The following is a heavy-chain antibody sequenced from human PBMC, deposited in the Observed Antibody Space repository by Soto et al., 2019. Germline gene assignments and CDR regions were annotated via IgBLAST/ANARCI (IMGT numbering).Heavy chain of an antibody. CDR2: ISGSGGST. CDR1: GFTFSSYA. Sequence: SGGSLRLSCAASGFTFSSYAMSWVRQAPGKGLGWVSAISGSGGSTYYADSVKGRFTISRDNSKNTLYLQMNSLRAEDTAVYYCAKDRPDIVVVTAAILKLKYYYYGMDVWGQGTTVTVSS. V-gene: IGHV3-23*01. D-gene: IGHD2-2*02. CDR3: AKDRPDIVVVTAAILKLKYYYYGMDV. J-gene: IGHJ6*02.